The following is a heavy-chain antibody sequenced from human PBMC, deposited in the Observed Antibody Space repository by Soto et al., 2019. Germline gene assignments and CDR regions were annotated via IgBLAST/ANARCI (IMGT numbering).Heavy chain of an antibody. Sequence: QVQLQQWGAGLLKPSETLSLTCAVYGQSFSGHTWSWIRQSPGKGLEWIGEISQSGSTYYNPSLKTRVTMSADTYKNHFSLTLNSVTAADTGVFYCARGSGIAVIPGELEDVHYDYWGQGTLVSVSS. J-gene: IGHJ4*02. CDR2: ISQSGST. CDR3: ARGSGIAVIPGELEDVHYDY. CDR1: GQSFSGHT. D-gene: IGHD1-1*01. V-gene: IGHV4-34*01.